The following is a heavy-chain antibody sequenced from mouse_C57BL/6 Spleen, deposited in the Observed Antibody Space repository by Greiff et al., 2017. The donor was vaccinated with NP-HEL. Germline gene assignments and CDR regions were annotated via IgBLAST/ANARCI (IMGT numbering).Heavy chain of an antibody. CDR1: GFTFSSYA. CDR3: TRVRMTTVVAPFDY. J-gene: IGHJ2*01. CDR2: ISSGGDYI. Sequence: EVKLLESGAGLVKPGGSLKLSCAASGFTFSSYAMSWVRQTPEKRLEWVAYISSGGDYIYYADTVKGRCTISRDNARNTLYLQMSSLKSEDTAMYYCTRVRMTTVVAPFDYWGQVTTLTVSS. D-gene: IGHD1-1*01. V-gene: IGHV5-9-1*02.